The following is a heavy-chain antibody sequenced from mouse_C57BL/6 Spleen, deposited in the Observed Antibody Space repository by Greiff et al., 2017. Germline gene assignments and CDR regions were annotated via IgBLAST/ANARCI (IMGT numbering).Heavy chain of an antibody. CDR3: ARSLTAQATADWYFEV. V-gene: IGHV1-69*01. CDR2: IDPSDSYT. Sequence: VQLQQPGAELVMPGASVKLSFTSYWMHWVKQRPGQGLEWIGEIDPSDSYTNYKQKFKGKSKLTVDKSSSTAYMQLSSLTSEDSAVYYCARSLTAQATADWYFEVWGTGTTVTVSS. D-gene: IGHD3-2*02. J-gene: IGHJ1*03. CDR1: TSYW.